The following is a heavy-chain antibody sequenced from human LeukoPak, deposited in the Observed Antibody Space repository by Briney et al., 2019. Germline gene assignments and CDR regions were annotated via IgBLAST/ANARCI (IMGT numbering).Heavy chain of an antibody. J-gene: IGHJ5*02. Sequence: SETLSLTCTVSGGSISSYYWSWLRQPAGKGLEWIGRIYTSGSTNYNPSLKSRVTMSVDTSKNQFSLKLSSVTAADTGVYYCARDVSLGNWFDPWGQGTLVTASS. V-gene: IGHV4-4*07. CDR1: GGSISSYY. CDR2: IYTSGST. CDR3: ARDVSLGNWFDP. D-gene: IGHD7-27*01.